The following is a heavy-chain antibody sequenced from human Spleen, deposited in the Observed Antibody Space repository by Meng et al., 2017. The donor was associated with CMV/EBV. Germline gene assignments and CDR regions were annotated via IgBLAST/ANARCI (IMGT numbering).Heavy chain of an antibody. CDR3: VRDTVTTWSQYYYGMDV. D-gene: IGHD4-11*01. CDR2: ISSSSSYI. Sequence: GESLKISCAASGFTFSSYSMNWVRQAPGKGLEWVSSISSSSSYIYYADSVKGRFTISRDNAKNSLYLQMNSLRAEDTAVYYCVRDTVTTWSQYYYGMDVWGQGTTVTVS. J-gene: IGHJ6*02. CDR1: GFTFSSYS. V-gene: IGHV3-21*01.